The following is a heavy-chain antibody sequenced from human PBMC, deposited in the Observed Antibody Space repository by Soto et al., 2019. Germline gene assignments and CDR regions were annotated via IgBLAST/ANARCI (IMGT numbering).Heavy chain of an antibody. CDR3: ATESSGSSPLHFDF. CDR1: GGSVSSGYHY. CDR2: VYYSGGT. V-gene: IGHV4-30-4*01. J-gene: IGHJ4*02. D-gene: IGHD3-22*01. Sequence: QVLLEESGPGLVKPSQTLSLTCTVSGGSVSSGYHYWSWIRQPPGKCLEWIGYVYYSGGTCYNPSLVSRVTITIDTSKNQFSLKLNPVTASDAAVYFCATESSGSSPLHFDFWGQGALVSVSS.